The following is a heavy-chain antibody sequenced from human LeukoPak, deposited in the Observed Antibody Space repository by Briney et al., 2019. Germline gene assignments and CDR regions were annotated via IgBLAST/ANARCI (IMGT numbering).Heavy chain of an antibody. V-gene: IGHV3-48*01. CDR1: GFTFSSYS. Sequence: GGSLRLSCAASGFTFSSYSMNWVRQAPGKGLEWISYISRSSTTIYYADSVKGRFTISRDNAKSSLYLQMNSLRAEDAAVYYCASDPLSSSSFDYWGQGTLVTVSS. CDR3: ASDPLSSSSFDY. J-gene: IGHJ4*02. CDR2: ISRSSTTI. D-gene: IGHD6-13*01.